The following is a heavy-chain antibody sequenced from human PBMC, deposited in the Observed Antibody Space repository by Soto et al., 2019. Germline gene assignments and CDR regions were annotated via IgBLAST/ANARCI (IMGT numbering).Heavy chain of an antibody. V-gene: IGHV4-34*01. CDR2: INHSGST. CDR3: ARWPDFDY. Sequence: QVQLQQWGAGLLKPSETLSLTCAVYGGSFSGYYWSWIRQPPGKGLEWIGEINHSGSTNYNPSLKSRVTISVDTFKNQFSLKLSSVTAADTAVYYCARWPDFDYWGQGTLVTVSS. J-gene: IGHJ4*02. CDR1: GGSFSGYY.